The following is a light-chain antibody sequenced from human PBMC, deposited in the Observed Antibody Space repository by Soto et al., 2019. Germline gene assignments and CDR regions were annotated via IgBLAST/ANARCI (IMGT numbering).Light chain of an antibody. V-gene: IGKV3-20*01. CDR1: QSVSSSY. CDR2: GAS. J-gene: IGKJ1*01. Sequence: EIVLTQSPGTLSLSPGERATLSCRASQSVSSSYLAWYQQKPGQAPRLLIYGASSRATGIPDRFSGSGSGTDFALTISRREPEDFAVYYCQQYGSSPPWTCPQGTKVEIK. CDR3: QQYGSSPPWT.